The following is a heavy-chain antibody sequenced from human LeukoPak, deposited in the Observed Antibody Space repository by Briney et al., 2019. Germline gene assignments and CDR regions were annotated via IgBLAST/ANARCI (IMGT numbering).Heavy chain of an antibody. V-gene: IGHV3-30*02. CDR3: AKGGYYDFWSGPLAFDY. CDR1: GFTFSSYG. Sequence: GESLKISCAASGFTFSSYGMHWVRQAPGKGLEWVAFIRYDGSNKYYADSVKGRFTISRDNSKNTLYLQMNSLRAEDTAVYYCAKGGYYDFWSGPLAFDYWGQGTLVTVSS. D-gene: IGHD3-3*01. CDR2: IRYDGSNK. J-gene: IGHJ4*02.